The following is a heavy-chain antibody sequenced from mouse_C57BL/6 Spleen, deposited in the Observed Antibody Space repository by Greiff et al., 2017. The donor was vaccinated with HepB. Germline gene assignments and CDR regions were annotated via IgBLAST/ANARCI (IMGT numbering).Heavy chain of an antibody. D-gene: IGHD2-4*01. CDR1: GFTFSDFY. V-gene: IGHV7-1*01. CDR2: SRNKANDYTT. Sequence: EVKLMESGGGLVQSGRSLRLSCATSGFTFSDFYMEWVRQAPGKGLEWIAASRNKANDYTTEYSASVKGRFIVSRDTSQSILYLQMNALRAEDTAIYYCARDAGDYGPWFAYWGQGTLVTVSA. J-gene: IGHJ3*01. CDR3: ARDAGDYGPWFAY.